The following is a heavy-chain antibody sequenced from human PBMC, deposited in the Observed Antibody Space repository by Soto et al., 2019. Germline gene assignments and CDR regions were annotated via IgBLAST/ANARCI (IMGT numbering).Heavy chain of an antibody. V-gene: IGHV1-18*01. CDR1: GYTFSSYG. D-gene: IGHD3-16*01. J-gene: IGHJ4*02. Sequence: QVQLVQSGAEVKKPGASVKLSCKASGYTFSSYGFSWVRQAPGQGLEWMGWISAYNGNTNYAQKVQGRVTMTTDTSTSTAYMERRSLRSDDAAVYYCARDLGGGGSIDYWGQGTLVTVSS. CDR2: ISAYNGNT. CDR3: ARDLGGGGSIDY.